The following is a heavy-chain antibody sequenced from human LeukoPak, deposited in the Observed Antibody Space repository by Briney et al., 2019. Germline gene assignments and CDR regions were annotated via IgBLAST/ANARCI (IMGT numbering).Heavy chain of an antibody. CDR2: INPSSGGT. D-gene: IGHD2-2*02. V-gene: IGHV1-2*02. Sequence: ASVKVSCKASGYTFTGYYMHWVRQAPGQGLEWMGWINPSSGGTNYAQKFQGRVTMTRDTSISTAYMELSRLRSDDTAVYYCARDRGYCSSTSCYTRYMDVWGKGTTVAVSS. CDR1: GYTFTGYY. J-gene: IGHJ6*03. CDR3: ARDRGYCSSTSCYTRYMDV.